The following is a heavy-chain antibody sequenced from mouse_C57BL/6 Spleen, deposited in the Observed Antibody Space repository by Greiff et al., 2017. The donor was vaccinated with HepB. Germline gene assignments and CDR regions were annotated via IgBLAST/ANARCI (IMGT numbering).Heavy chain of an antibody. CDR3: AIDESAHAHYAMDY. CDR2: IYPGDGDT. Sequence: VQLQQSGPELVKPGASVKISCKASGYAFSSSWMDWVKQRPGQGLEWIGGIYPGDGDTNYNEKFKGKATLTADKSSSTAYMQLSSLTSEDSAIYYCAIDESAHAHYAMDYWGQGTSVTVSS. D-gene: IGHD3-2*02. CDR1: GYAFSSSW. V-gene: IGHV1-82*01. J-gene: IGHJ4*01.